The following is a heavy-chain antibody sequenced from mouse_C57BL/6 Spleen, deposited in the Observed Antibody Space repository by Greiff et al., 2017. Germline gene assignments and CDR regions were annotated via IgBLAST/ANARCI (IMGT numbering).Heavy chain of an antibody. V-gene: IGHV7-3*01. J-gene: IGHJ4*01. CDR3: ARSWDTREY. CDR1: GFTFTDYY. CDR2: IRNKANGYTT. D-gene: IGHD4-1*01. Sequence: EVMLVESGGGLVQPGGSLSLSCAASGFTFTDYYMSWVRQPPGKALEWLGFIRNKANGYTTEYSASVQGRFTISRDTSQSILYRQMNALRAEDSATYYCARSWDTREYWGQGTSGTVSS.